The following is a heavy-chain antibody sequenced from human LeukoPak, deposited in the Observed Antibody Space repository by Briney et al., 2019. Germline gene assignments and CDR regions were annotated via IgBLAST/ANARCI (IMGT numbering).Heavy chain of an antibody. CDR3: ASSDSSGWSYDY. CDR2: INHSGST. V-gene: IGHV4-34*01. Sequence: SETLSLTCAVYGGSFSGYYWSLIRQPPGKGLEWIGEINHSGSTNYNPSLKSRVTISVDTSKNQFSLKLSSVTAADTAVYYCASSDSSGWSYDYWGQGTLVTVSS. J-gene: IGHJ4*02. CDR1: GGSFSGYY. D-gene: IGHD6-19*01.